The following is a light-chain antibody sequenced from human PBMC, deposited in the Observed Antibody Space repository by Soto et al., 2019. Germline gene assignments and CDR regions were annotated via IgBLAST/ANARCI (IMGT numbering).Light chain of an antibody. Sequence: DIQMTQSPSTLSAPVGDRVTITCRASQSITTWLAWYQQKPGKAPKLLIYDASSLESGVPSRFSGSGSGTEFTLTISSLQPDDFATYHCQQYYNYPETFGQGTKVEIK. CDR3: QQYYNYPET. V-gene: IGKV1-5*01. J-gene: IGKJ1*01. CDR1: QSITTW. CDR2: DAS.